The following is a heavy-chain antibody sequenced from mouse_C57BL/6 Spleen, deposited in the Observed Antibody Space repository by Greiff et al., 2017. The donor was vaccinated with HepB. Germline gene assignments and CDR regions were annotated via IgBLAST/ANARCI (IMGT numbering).Heavy chain of an antibody. V-gene: IGHV5-17*01. Sequence: VQLKESGGGLVKPGGSLKLSCAASGFTFSDYGMHWVRQAPEKGLEWVAYISSGSSTIYYADTVKGRFTISRDNAKNTLFLQMTSLRSEDTAMYYCARSKGYYYAMDYWGQGTSVTVSS. CDR1: GFTFSDYG. CDR3: ARSKGYYYAMDY. J-gene: IGHJ4*01. CDR2: ISSGSSTI.